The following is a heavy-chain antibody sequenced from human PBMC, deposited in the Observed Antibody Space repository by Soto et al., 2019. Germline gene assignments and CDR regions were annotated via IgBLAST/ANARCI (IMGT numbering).Heavy chain of an antibody. J-gene: IGHJ6*02. Sequence: EVQLVESGGGLVKPGGSLRLSCAASGFTFSSYSMNWVRQAPGKGLEWVSSISSSSSYIYYADSVKGRFTISRDNAKNSLYLQMNSLRAEDTAVYYCARDPAPYYYDSSGYWSFGSNYYGMDVWGQGTTVTVSS. CDR2: ISSSSSYI. D-gene: IGHD3-22*01. CDR3: ARDPAPYYYDSSGYWSFGSNYYGMDV. V-gene: IGHV3-21*01. CDR1: GFTFSSYS.